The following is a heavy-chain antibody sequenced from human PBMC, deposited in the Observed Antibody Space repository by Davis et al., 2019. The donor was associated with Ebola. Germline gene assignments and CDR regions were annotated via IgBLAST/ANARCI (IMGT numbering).Heavy chain of an antibody. V-gene: IGHV3-23*01. CDR1: GFTFSSYA. J-gene: IGHJ4*02. CDR3: SGGGVVDY. CDR2: ISGSGGST. D-gene: IGHD3-16*01. Sequence: GESLKISCAASGFTFSSYAMSWVRRAPGKGLEWVSAISGSGGSTYYADSVKGRFTISRDNSKNTLYLQMNSLKTEDTAVYYCSGGGVVDYWGQGTLVTVSS.